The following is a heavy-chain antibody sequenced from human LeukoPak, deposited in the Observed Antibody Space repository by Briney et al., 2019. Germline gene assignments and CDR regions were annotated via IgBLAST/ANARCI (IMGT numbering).Heavy chain of an antibody. J-gene: IGHJ4*02. V-gene: IGHV3-23*01. D-gene: IGHD6-19*01. CDR1: GFTFSSYA. CDR3: VKAPFYSSGWLSPFDY. CDR2: ISGRGGDT. Sequence: PGGSLRLSCAASGFTFSSYAMSWVRQAPGKGLEWVSAISGRGGDTHYADSVKGRFTISRDNSKDTLYLQMNSLRDEDTAVYYCVKAPFYSSGWLSPFDYWGQGTLVTVSS.